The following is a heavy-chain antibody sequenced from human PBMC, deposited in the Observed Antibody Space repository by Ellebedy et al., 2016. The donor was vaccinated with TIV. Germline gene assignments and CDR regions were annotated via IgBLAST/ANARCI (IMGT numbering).Heavy chain of an antibody. CDR3: ARVYSSSWYWNYYGMDV. CDR1: GYTFTSYG. CDR2: INPNSGGT. Sequence: AASVKVSCKASGYTFTSYGISWVRQAPGQGLEWMGWINPNSGGTNYAQKFQGRVTMTRDTSISTAYMELSRLRSDDTAVYYCARVYSSSWYWNYYGMDVWGQGTTVTVSS. V-gene: IGHV1-2*02. D-gene: IGHD6-13*01. J-gene: IGHJ6*02.